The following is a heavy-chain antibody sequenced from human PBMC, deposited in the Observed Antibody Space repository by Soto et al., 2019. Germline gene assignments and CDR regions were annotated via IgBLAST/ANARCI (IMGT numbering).Heavy chain of an antibody. CDR2: ISSASSYI. CDR3: VRDKSAGGGVANWFDS. J-gene: IGHJ5*01. Sequence: EVQLVESGGGLVKPGGSLRLSCAASGFTFGSNAMNWVRQAPGKGLEWVSSISSASSYINYADSVKGRFTISRDNAKESMYLQMNSLRAEDSAVYYCVRDKSAGGGVANWFDSWGQGTLVTVSS. D-gene: IGHD2-15*01. CDR1: GFTFGSNA. V-gene: IGHV3-21*01.